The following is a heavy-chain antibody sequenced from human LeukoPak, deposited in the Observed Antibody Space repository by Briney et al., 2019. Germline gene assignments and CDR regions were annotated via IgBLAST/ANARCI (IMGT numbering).Heavy chain of an antibody. CDR3: ARHVGLGYSYGYPYFDY. J-gene: IGHJ4*02. D-gene: IGHD5-18*01. CDR1: GGSISSYY. V-gene: IGHV4-59*08. CDR2: IYYSGST. Sequence: SETLSPTCTVSGGSISSYYWSWIRQPPEKGLEWIGYIYYSGSTNYNPSLKSRVTISVDTSKNQFSLKLSSVTAADTAVYYCARHVGLGYSYGYPYFDYWGQGTLVTVSS.